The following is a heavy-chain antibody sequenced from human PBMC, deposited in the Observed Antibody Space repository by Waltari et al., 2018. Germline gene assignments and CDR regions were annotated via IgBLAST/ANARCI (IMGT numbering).Heavy chain of an antibody. CDR2: ISEGGAKT. V-gene: IGHV3-23*04. D-gene: IGHD6-13*01. CDR1: GFTFSSYA. Sequence: EVQLVESGGGLVQPGGSLRLSCAASGFTFSSYAMTWVRQAPGKGMEWVSAISEGGAKTYYADSVKGRFTISRDNSKNTLSLQMNSRRAEGTALYYCAKDHRSSTSWGQGTLVTVSS. CDR3: AKDHRSSTS. J-gene: IGHJ5*02.